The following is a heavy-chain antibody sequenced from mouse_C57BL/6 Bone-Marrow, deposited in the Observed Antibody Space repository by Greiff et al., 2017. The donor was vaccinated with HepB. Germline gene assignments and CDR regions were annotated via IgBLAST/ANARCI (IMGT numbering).Heavy chain of an antibody. Sequence: EVQLVESGAELVRPGASVKLSCTASGFNIKDDYMHWVKQRPEQGLEWIGWIDPENGDTEYASKFQGKATITADTSSNTAYLQLSSLTSEDTAVYYCTTEGYDGYYYAMDYWGQGTSVTVSS. V-gene: IGHV14-4*01. J-gene: IGHJ4*01. CDR2: IDPENGDT. CDR1: GFNIKDDY. D-gene: IGHD2-2*01. CDR3: TTEGYDGYYYAMDY.